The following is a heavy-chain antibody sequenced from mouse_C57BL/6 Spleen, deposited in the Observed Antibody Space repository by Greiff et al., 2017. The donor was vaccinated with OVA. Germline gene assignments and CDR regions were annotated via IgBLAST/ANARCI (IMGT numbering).Heavy chain of an antibody. V-gene: IGHV1-22*01. CDR3: ARSGTCYSWFAY. CDR1: GYTFTDYN. CDR2: INPNNGGT. D-gene: IGHD2-12*01. Sequence: VQLQQSGPELVKPGASVKMSCKASGYTFTDYNMHWVKQSHGKSLEWIGYINPNNGGTSYNQKFKGKATLTVNKSSSTAYMELRSLTSEDSAVYYCARSGTCYSWFAYWGQGTLVTVSA. J-gene: IGHJ3*01.